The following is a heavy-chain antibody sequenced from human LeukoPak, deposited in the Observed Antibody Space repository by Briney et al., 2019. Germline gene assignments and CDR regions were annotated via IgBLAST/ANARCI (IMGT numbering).Heavy chain of an antibody. CDR3: TRDPSADRF. CDR1: RFTFSSYA. J-gene: IGHJ4*02. CDR2: IGSNYYT. Sequence: GGSLRLSCAASRFTFSSYAMNWVRQAPGKGLEWVSSIGSNYYTYYADSVKGRFTISRDNAKNSLYLQMNSLRADDTAIYYCTRDPSADRFWGQETLVTVSS. V-gene: IGHV3-21*03.